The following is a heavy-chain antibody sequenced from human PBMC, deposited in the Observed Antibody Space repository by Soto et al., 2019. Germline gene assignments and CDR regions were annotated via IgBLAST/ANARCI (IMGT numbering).Heavy chain of an antibody. Sequence: WASVKVSCKASGYTFTGYYMHWVRQAPGQGLEWMGWINPNSGGTNYAQKFQGRVTMTRDTSISTAYMELSRLRSDDTAVYYCARDPVSSGGMDVWGQGTTVTVSS. V-gene: IGHV1-2*02. J-gene: IGHJ6*02. CDR1: GYTFTGYY. CDR2: INPNSGGT. CDR3: ARDPVSSGGMDV.